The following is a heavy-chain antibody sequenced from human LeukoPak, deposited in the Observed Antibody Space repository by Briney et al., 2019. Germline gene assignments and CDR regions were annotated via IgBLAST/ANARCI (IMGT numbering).Heavy chain of an antibody. J-gene: IGHJ5*02. V-gene: IGHV4-34*01. CDR1: GGSFSGYY. D-gene: IGHD6-13*01. CDR2: INHSGST. CDR3: ARGGDSSSWYNGLLNWFDP. Sequence: SETLSLTCAVYGGSFSGYYWSWIRQPPGKGLEWIGEINHSGSTNYNPSLKSRVTISVDTSKNQFSLKLSSVTAADTAVYYCARGGDSSSWYNGLLNWFDPWGQGTLVTVSS.